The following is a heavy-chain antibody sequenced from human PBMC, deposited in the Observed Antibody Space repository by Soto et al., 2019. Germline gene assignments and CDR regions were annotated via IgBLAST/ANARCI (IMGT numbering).Heavy chain of an antibody. CDR3: GKVVVAVVYYYYYMDV. J-gene: IGHJ6*03. CDR1: GFTFSSYA. CDR2: ISGSGGST. V-gene: IGHV3-23*01. D-gene: IGHD2-15*01. Sequence: GGSLRLSCAASGFTFSSYAMSWVRQAPGKGLEWVSAISGSGGSTYYADSVKGRFTISRDNSKNTLYLQMNSLRAEDTAVYYCGKVVVAVVYYYYYMDVWGKGTTVTVSS.